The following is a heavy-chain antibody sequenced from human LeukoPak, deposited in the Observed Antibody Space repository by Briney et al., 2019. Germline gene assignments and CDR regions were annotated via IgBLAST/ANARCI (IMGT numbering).Heavy chain of an antibody. Sequence: ASVKVSCKASGGTFSSYAISWVRQAPGQGLEWMGGIIPIFGTANYAQKFQGRVTITTDESTSTAYMELSSLRSEDTAVYYCARDGLGDCSGGSCSLDYWGQGTLVTVSS. CDR3: ARDGLGDCSGGSCSLDY. V-gene: IGHV1-69*05. CDR1: GGTFSSYA. D-gene: IGHD2-15*01. CDR2: IIPIFGTA. J-gene: IGHJ4*02.